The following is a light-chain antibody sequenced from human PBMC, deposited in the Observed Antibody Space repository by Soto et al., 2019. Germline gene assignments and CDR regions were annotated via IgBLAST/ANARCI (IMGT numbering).Light chain of an antibody. CDR3: QQRSNWPIT. Sequence: EIVLTQSPGTLSWSPGERATLSCRASQSVSSSYLAWYQQKPGQAPRLLIYGASSRATGIPDRFSGSGSGTDGTLTISSLQNEDGAVYDCQQRSNWPITFGQGTRLEIK. CDR2: GAS. CDR1: QSVSSSY. V-gene: IGKV3D-20*02. J-gene: IGKJ5*01.